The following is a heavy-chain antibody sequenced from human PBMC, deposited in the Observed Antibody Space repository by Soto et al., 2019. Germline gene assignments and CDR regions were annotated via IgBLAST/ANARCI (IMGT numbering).Heavy chain of an antibody. CDR2: IYSGGST. J-gene: IGHJ3*02. CDR3: ARDELDYYGSGRTKRGAFDI. CDR1: GFTVSSNY. Sequence: PVGSLRLSCAASGFTVSSNYMSWVRQAPGKGLEWVSVIYSGGSTYYADSVKGRFTISRDNSKNTLYLQMNSLRAEDTAVYYCARDELDYYGSGRTKRGAFDIWGQGTMVTVSS. V-gene: IGHV3-53*01. D-gene: IGHD3-10*01.